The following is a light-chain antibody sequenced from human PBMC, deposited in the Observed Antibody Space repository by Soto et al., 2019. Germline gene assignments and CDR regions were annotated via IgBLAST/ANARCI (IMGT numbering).Light chain of an antibody. Sequence: QSVLTQPASVSGSPGQSITISCTGTSSDVGGYNYVSWYQQHPGKAPKLMIYEVSNRPSGVSNRFSGSKSGNTASLTISGLQAEDEADYYCSSCTSSSTSGVFGGGTKVTVL. J-gene: IGLJ2*01. CDR2: EVS. CDR1: SSDVGGYNY. CDR3: SSCTSSSTSGV. V-gene: IGLV2-14*01.